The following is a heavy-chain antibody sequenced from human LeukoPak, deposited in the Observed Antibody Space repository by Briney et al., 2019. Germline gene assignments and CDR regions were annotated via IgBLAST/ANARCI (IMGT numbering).Heavy chain of an antibody. Sequence: PGGSLRLSCAASGFTFSNYWMSWVRQAPGKGLEWVATIKEDGSDKYYVDSVEGRFTISRDNAKNSLYLQMNSLRAEDTAIYYCARDTYRFDDYWGQGTLVTASS. CDR1: GFTFSNYW. J-gene: IGHJ4*02. V-gene: IGHV3-7*01. CDR3: ARDTYRFDDY. CDR2: IKEDGSDK.